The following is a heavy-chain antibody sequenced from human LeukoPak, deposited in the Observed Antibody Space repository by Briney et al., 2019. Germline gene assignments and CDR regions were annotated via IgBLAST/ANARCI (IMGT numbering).Heavy chain of an antibody. CDR1: GFTVSSNY. V-gene: IGHV3-66*01. D-gene: IGHD3-10*01. Sequence: PGGSLRLSCVASGFTVSSNYMSWVRQAPGKGLKWVSAAYSGGSTYYADSVKGRLTISRDNSKNTLYLQMNSLRAEDTAVYYCAREALGRYYFDLWGRGTLVTVSS. J-gene: IGHJ2*01. CDR3: AREALGRYYFDL. CDR2: AYSGGST.